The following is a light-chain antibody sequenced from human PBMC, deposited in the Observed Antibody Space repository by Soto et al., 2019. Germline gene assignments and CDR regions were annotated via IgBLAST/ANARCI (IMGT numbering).Light chain of an antibody. CDR3: EQYAGSPKT. V-gene: IGKV3-20*01. Sequence: EIVLTQSPGTLSLSPGERATLSCRASQSVSSSYLAWYQQKPGQGPRLLIYGASSRATGIPDRFRGSGSGTDFPLTISRLEPEDFAVYYCEQYAGSPKTFGQGTKVEIK. CDR2: GAS. J-gene: IGKJ1*01. CDR1: QSVSSSY.